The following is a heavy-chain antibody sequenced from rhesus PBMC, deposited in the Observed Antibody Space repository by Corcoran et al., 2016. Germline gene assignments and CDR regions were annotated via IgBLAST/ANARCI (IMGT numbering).Heavy chain of an antibody. J-gene: IGHJ4*01. CDR2: IYGSGGGT. D-gene: IGHD2-21*01. V-gene: IGHV4-106*01. Sequence: QVQLQESGPGLVKPSETLSLTCAVSGGSISDDYYWSWIRQPPGKGLEWIGYIYGSGGGTNYNPSLKNRVTISLDTSKNQFSLRLSSVTAADTAVYYCARGEVVVATDYFDYWGQGVLVTVSS. CDR1: GGSISDDYY. CDR3: ARGEVVVATDYFDY.